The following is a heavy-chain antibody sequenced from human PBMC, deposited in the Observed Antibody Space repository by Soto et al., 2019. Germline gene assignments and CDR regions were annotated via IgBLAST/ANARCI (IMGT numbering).Heavy chain of an antibody. J-gene: IGHJ4*02. CDR3: DHVWFRGWESGPEN. Sequence: QITLKESGPPLVKPTQTLTLTCTFSGFSLSTSEVGVGWIRQPPGKALEWLALIYWDNDKRYSPSLRNRLTTAKDPTNNKVVLTMTDVYPADTATFYCDHVWFRGWESGPENWGKGTMVTVT. V-gene: IGHV2-5*02. CDR1: GFSLSTSEVG. D-gene: IGHD6-19*01. CDR2: IYWDNDK.